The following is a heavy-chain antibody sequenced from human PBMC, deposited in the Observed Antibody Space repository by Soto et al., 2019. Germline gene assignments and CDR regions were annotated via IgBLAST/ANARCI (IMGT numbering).Heavy chain of an antibody. CDR2: IVPTYRTA. CDR3: ARDSGAKLSSS. Sequence: ASVKVSCKASGGTFSSYRINWVRQAPGQGLEWVGGIVPTYRTADYAQKFQGRVTITADESARTAYMELRSLKSQDTAVYYCARDSGAKLSSSWGQGTLVTVSS. V-gene: IGHV1-69*13. CDR1: GGTFSSYR. J-gene: IGHJ4*02. D-gene: IGHD6-13*01.